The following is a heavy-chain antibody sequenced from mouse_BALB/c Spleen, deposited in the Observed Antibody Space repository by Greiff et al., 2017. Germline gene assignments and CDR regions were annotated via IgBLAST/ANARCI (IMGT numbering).Heavy chain of an antibody. CDR3: AREYFDD. J-gene: IGHJ2*01. CDR1: GFTFSSYA. CDR2: ISSGGST. Sequence: EVQRVESGGGLVKPGGSLKLSCAASGFTFSSYAMSWVRQTPEKRLEWVASISSGGSTYYPDSVKGRFTISRDNARNILYLQMSSLRSEDTAMYYCAREYFDDWGQGTTRTVSA. V-gene: IGHV5-6-5*01.